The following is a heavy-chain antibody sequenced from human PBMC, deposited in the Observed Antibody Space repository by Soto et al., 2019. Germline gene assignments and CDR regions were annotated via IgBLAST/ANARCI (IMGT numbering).Heavy chain of an antibody. CDR2: IYYSGST. J-gene: IGHJ6*02. Sequence: SETLSLTCTVSGGSISSSSYYWGWIRQPPGKGLEWIGSIYYSGSTYYNPSLKSRVTISVDTSKNQFSLKLSSVTAADTAVYYCARLSYGSGSYYPSYYYYGMDVWGQGTTVTVSS. CDR3: ARLSYGSGSYYPSYYYYGMDV. D-gene: IGHD3-10*01. CDR1: GGSISSSSYY. V-gene: IGHV4-39*01.